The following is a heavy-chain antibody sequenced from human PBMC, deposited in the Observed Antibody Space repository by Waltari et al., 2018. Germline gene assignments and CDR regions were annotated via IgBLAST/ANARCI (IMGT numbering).Heavy chain of an antibody. Sequence: QVQLQESGPGLVKPSETLSLPCTVSGGSISSYYWSWIRQPPGKGLEWIGYIYYSGSTNYNPSRKSRVTRSVDTSKNQFSLKLSSVTAADTAVYYCARGTGEFDYWGQGTLVTVSS. CDR2: IYYSGST. V-gene: IGHV4-59*01. CDR1: GGSISSYY. CDR3: ARGTGEFDY. D-gene: IGHD7-27*01. J-gene: IGHJ4*02.